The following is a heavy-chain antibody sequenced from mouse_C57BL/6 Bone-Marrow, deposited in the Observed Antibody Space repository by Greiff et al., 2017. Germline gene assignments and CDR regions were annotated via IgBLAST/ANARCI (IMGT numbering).Heavy chain of an antibody. J-gene: IGHJ4*01. CDR3: ARKRKFGYYGSSCAMDY. D-gene: IGHD1-1*01. V-gene: IGHV1-26*01. CDR1: GYTFTDYY. Sequence: VQLQQSGPELVKPGASVKISCKASGYTFTDYYMNWVKQSHGKSLEWIGDINPNNGGTSYNQKFKGKGTLTVDKSSSTAYMELRSLTSEDSAVYYCARKRKFGYYGSSCAMDYWGQGTSVTVSS. CDR2: INPNNGGT.